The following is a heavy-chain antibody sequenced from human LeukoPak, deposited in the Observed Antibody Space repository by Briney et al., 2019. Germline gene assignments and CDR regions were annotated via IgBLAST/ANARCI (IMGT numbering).Heavy chain of an antibody. D-gene: IGHD4-23*01. V-gene: IGHV4-34*01. CDR3: AGTVADYYYGMDV. CDR2: INHSGST. Sequence: SETLSLTCAVYGGSFSGYYWSWIRQPPGKGLEWIGEINHSGSTNYNPSLKSRVTISVDTSKNQFSLKLSSVTAADTAVYYCAGTVADYYYGMDVWGQGTTVTVSS. J-gene: IGHJ6*02. CDR1: GGSFSGYY.